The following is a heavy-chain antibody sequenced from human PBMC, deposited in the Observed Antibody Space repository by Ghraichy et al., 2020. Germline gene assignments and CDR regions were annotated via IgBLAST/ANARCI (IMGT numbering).Heavy chain of an antibody. Sequence: GESLNISCAASGFTVSSNYMSWVRPAPGKGLEWVSVIYSGGSTYYADSVKGRFTISRHNSKNTLYLQMNSLRAEDTAVYYCAREQRPSSSWTPSRYMLGFDYWGQGTLVTVSS. D-gene: IGHD6-13*01. CDR3: AREQRPSSSWTPSRYMLGFDY. V-gene: IGHV3-53*04. CDR2: IYSGGST. J-gene: IGHJ4*02. CDR1: GFTVSSNY.